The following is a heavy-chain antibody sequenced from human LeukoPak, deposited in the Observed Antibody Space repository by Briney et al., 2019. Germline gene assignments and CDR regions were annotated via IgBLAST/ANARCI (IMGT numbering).Heavy chain of an antibody. CDR3: ARGGIITSYAFEI. Sequence: GGSLRLSCAASGFTFSSYGMNWVRQAPGKGLEWVAFIRYDGSNKYYADSVKGRFTISRDNAKNSLYLQMDSLRAEDTAVYYCARGGIITSYAFEIWGQGAMVTVSS. J-gene: IGHJ3*02. CDR2: IRYDGSNK. CDR1: GFTFSSYG. D-gene: IGHD3-10*01. V-gene: IGHV3-30*02.